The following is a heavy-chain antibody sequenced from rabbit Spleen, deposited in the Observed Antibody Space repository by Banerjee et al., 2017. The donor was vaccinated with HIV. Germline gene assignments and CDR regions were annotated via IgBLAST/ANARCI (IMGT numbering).Heavy chain of an antibody. J-gene: IGHJ6*01. Sequence: QSLEESGGGLVQPEGSLTLTCTASGFSFSSSYYMCWVRQAPGKGLEWIACIATSSSFFTYYASWAKGRFTCSKASSTTVTLQMTSLTAADTATYFCARDTSSSFSTYGMDLWGQGTLVTVS. CDR2: IATSSSFFT. V-gene: IGHV1S40*01. D-gene: IGHD1-1*01. CDR3: ARDTSSSFSTYGMDL. CDR1: GFSFSSSYY.